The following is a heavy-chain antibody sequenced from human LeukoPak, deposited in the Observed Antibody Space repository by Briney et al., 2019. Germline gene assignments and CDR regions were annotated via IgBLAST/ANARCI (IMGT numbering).Heavy chain of an antibody. CDR2: INPGDSEA. J-gene: IGHJ4*02. CDR3: ARQGGYSGYPLDY. D-gene: IGHD5-12*01. V-gene: IGHV5-51*01. Sequence: GESLKISCQGSGYSFTNYWIAWVRQMPGKGLELMGSINPGDSEARYSPSFQGRVTISADKSISTAFLQWSSLKASDTAMYYCARQGGYSGYPLDYWGQGALVSVSS. CDR1: GYSFTNYW.